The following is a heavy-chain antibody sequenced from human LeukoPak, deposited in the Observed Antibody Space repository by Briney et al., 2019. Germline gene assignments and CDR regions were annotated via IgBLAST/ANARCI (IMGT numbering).Heavy chain of an antibody. D-gene: IGHD3-10*01. J-gene: IGHJ4*02. Sequence: GRSLRLSCAASGFSFSSYGMQWVRQAPGKGLEWVAVISYDGSNKYYGDSVKGRFTISRDNSKNTLYLQMNSLRVEDTAVYYCARGKGSGSYYNDCEYWGQETLVTVSS. CDR1: GFSFSSYG. CDR2: ISYDGSNK. V-gene: IGHV3-30*03. CDR3: ARGKGSGSYYNDCEY.